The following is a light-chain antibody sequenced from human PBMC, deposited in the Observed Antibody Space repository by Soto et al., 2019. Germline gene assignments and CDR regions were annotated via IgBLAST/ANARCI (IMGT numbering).Light chain of an antibody. Sequence: QSVLTQPPSASGTPGQRVTISCSGSSSNIGSYYVYWYQQLPGTAPTLLIYSNNQRPSGVPDRCSGSKSGTSASLAISGLRSEDEADYYCAAWDDSLSGVVFGGGTKLTVL. CDR1: SSNIGSYY. CDR3: AAWDDSLSGVV. J-gene: IGLJ2*01. V-gene: IGLV1-47*02. CDR2: SNN.